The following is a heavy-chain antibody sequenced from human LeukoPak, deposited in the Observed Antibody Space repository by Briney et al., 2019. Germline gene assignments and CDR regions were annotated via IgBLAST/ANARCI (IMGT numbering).Heavy chain of an antibody. D-gene: IGHD6-13*01. V-gene: IGHV3-NL1*01. Sequence: GGSLRLSCAASGFTFSSYGMHWVRQAPSKGLEWVSSITNDGSHIYYADSVKGRFTISRDNSKDTLYLQMNSLRAEDTAVYYCARDRDSSSHYYYGMDVWGQGTTVTVSS. CDR3: ARDRDSSSHYYYGMDV. CDR2: ITNDGSHI. CDR1: GFTFSSYG. J-gene: IGHJ6*02.